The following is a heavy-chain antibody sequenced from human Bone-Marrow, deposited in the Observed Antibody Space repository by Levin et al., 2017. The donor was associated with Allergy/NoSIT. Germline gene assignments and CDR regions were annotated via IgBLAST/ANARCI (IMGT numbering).Heavy chain of an antibody. CDR3: ARDRGRDYGDYVWYFDL. CDR2: INNDGSGT. V-gene: IGHV3-74*01. CDR1: GFTFSSYW. J-gene: IGHJ2*01. D-gene: IGHD4-17*01. Sequence: LTCAASGFTFSSYWMYWVRQAPGKGLVWVSRINNDGSGTSYADSVKGRFTISRDNAKNTQYLQMNSLGAEDTAVYYCARDRGRDYGDYVWYFDLWGRGTLVTVSS.